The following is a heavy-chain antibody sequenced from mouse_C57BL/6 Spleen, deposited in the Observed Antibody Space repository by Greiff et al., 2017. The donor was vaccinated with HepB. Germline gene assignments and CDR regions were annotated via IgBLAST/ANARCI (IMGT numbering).Heavy chain of an antibody. D-gene: IGHD1-1*01. CDR1: GYTFTDYY. CDR2: IYPGSGNT. CDR3: ARSPYYYGSRHFDY. V-gene: IGHV1-76*01. Sequence: QVQLKESGAELVRPGASVKLSCKASGYTFTDYYINWVKQRPGQGLEWIARIYPGSGNTYYNEKFKGKATLTAEKSSSTAYMQLSSLTSEDSAVYFCARSPYYYGSRHFDYWGQGTTLTVSS. J-gene: IGHJ2*01.